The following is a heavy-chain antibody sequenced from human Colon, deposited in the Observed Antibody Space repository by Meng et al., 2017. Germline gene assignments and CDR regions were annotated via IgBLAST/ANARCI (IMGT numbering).Heavy chain of an antibody. CDR2: IYYSGST. CDR1: GGSISSYY. D-gene: IGHD3-16*01. CDR3: ARVTWGGFAGVQFDP. J-gene: IGHJ5*02. V-gene: IGHV4-59*01. Sequence: SETLSLTCTVPGGSISSYYWSWIPQPPGKGLEYIGYIYYSGSTKYNPSLKSPVTISVDTSKNQFSMKLTSVTSAHTAVYYCARVTWGGFAGVQFDPGGQGALVTVSS.